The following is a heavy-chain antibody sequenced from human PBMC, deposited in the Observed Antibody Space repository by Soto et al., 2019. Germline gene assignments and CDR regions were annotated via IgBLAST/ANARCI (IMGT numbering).Heavy chain of an antibody. CDR1: GGTFSSYT. J-gene: IGHJ5*02. D-gene: IGHD3-3*01. CDR3: ARIPEAFTIFGVDGPQNWFDP. V-gene: IGHV1-69*02. CDR2: IIPILGIA. Sequence: GASVKVSCKASGGTFSSYTISWVRQAPGQGLEWMGRIIPILGIANYAQKFQGRVTITVDKSTSTAYMELSSLRSEDTAVYYCARIPEAFTIFGVDGPQNWFDPWGQGTLVTVSS.